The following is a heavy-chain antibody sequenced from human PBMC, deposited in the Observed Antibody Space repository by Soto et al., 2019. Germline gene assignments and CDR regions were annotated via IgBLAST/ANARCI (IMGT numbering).Heavy chain of an antibody. Sequence: QVQLVESGGGVVQPGRSLRLSCAASVFAFGSYGMHWVRQAPGRGLEWVAVISYDGSNIYYADSVKGRFTISRDNSKNTLFLQMNSLRAEDTAVYYCARPGRNFWSGRYYFDYWGQGTLVTVSS. D-gene: IGHD3-3*01. CDR2: ISYDGSNI. V-gene: IGHV3-30*03. J-gene: IGHJ4*02. CDR3: ARPGRNFWSGRYYFDY. CDR1: VFAFGSYG.